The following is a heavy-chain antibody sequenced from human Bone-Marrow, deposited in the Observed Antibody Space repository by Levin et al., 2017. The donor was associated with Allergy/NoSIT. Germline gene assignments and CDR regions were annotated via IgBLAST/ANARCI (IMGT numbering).Heavy chain of an antibody. CDR3: ARDLGGLYAFDY. CDR2: INAGNGNT. J-gene: IGHJ4*02. CDR1: GYTFTSYA. D-gene: IGHD2/OR15-2a*01. V-gene: IGHV1-3*01. Sequence: ASVKVSCKASGYTFTSYAMHWVRQAPGQRLEWMGWINAGNGNTKYSQKFQGRVTITRDTSASTAYMELSSLRSEDTAVYYCARDLGGLYAFDYWGQGTLVTVSS.